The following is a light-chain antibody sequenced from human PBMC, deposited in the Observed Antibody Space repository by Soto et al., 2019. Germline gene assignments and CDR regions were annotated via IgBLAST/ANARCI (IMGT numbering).Light chain of an antibody. J-gene: IGLJ2*01. CDR2: GNS. Sequence: QYALTQPPSVSGAPGQRVTISCTGSSSNIGAGYDVHWYQQLPGTAPKLLIYGNSNRPSGVPDRFSGSKSGTSASLAITGLQAEDEADYYCQSYDSSLSALVVFGGGTKLTVL. V-gene: IGLV1-40*01. CDR1: SSNIGAGYD. CDR3: QSYDSSLSALVV.